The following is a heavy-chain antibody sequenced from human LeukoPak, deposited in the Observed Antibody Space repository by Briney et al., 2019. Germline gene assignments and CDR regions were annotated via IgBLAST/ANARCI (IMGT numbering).Heavy chain of an antibody. Sequence: SETLSLTCEVSNYPITSDYYWVWIRQPPGQGLEWIGQIFHSGIAHYNPSLKSRVTMSVDTSRSQFSVNLNSVTAADTAVYYCARAGFGTAYNRFYYYMDVWGTGTTVTVSS. D-gene: IGHD3-16*01. J-gene: IGHJ6*03. CDR2: IFHSGIA. CDR1: NYPITSDYY. CDR3: ARAGFGTAYNRFYYYMDV. V-gene: IGHV4-38-2*01.